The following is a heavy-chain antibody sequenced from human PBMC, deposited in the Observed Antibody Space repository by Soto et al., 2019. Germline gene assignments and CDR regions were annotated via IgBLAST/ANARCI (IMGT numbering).Heavy chain of an antibody. J-gene: IGHJ6*02. CDR1: GGTFSSYA. CDR2: IIPIFGTP. V-gene: IGHV1-69*13. CDR3: ARIRCSSSSCQQLYYYNYGMDV. Sequence: SVKVSCKASGGTFSSYAITWVRQAPGQGPEWMGGIIPIFGTPSYAQRFQGRVTISAGESTSNMELSSLRSEDTAVYYCARIRCSSSSCQQLYYYNYGMDVWGQGTTVTVSS. D-gene: IGHD2-15*01.